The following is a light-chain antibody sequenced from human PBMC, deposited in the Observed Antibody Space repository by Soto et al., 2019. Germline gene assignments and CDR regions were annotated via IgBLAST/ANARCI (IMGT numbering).Light chain of an antibody. Sequence: DIQMTQSPSIFSASVGDSVTITCRASQTIDGWVAWYQQKPGKAPKLLVYDATSLESGVSSRFSGSGYGTDFTLTISSLQPEDFATYYCQQSYSPPWTFGRGTKVDIK. CDR3: QQSYSPPWT. J-gene: IGKJ1*01. CDR2: DAT. V-gene: IGKV1-5*01. CDR1: QTIDGW.